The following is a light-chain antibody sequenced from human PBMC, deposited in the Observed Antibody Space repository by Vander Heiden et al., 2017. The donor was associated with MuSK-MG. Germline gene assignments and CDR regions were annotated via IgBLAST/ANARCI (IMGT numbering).Light chain of an antibody. CDR3: QQSDSTPYT. Sequence: DIQMTQSPSSLSASIGDRVTITCRASQSISSYLNWYQQKPGKAPKLLIYDASSLQSGVPSRFSGSASGTDFSLTISSLQPEDFATYYCQQSDSTPYTFGGGTKVEIK. CDR1: QSISSY. CDR2: DAS. J-gene: IGKJ4*01. V-gene: IGKV1-39*01.